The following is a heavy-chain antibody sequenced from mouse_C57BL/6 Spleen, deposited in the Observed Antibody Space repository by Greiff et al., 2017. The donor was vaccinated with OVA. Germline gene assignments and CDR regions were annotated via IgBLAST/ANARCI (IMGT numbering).Heavy chain of an antibody. D-gene: IGHD1-1*02. CDR1: GYTFTSYW. CDR2: IYPGNSDT. V-gene: IGHV1-5*01. CDR3: TSGGSCFGCGY. Sequence: VQLQQSGTVLARPGASVKMSCKTSGYTFTSYWMHWVKQRPGQGLEWIGAIYPGNSDTSYNQKFKGKAKLTAVTSASTAYMELSSLTNEASAVYSCTSGGSCFGCGYWGQGTTLTVSS. J-gene: IGHJ2*01.